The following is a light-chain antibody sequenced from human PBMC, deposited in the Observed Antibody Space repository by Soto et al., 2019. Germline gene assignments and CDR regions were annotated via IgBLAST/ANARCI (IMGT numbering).Light chain of an antibody. CDR2: EVS. J-gene: IGLJ2*01. CDR1: SSDIGIYNY. CDR3: SSYAGSNFDK. Sequence: QSALTQPPSASGSPGQSVTISCTGTSSDIGIYNYVSWYQQHPGKAPKLMIYEVSKRPSGVPDRFSGSKSGNTASLTVSGLQAEDEDDYYCSSYAGSNFDKFGGGTKLTVL. V-gene: IGLV2-8*01.